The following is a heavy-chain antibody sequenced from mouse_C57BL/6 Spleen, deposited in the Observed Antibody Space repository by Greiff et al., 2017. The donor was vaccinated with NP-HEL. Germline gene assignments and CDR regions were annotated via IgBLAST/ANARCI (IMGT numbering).Heavy chain of an antibody. CDR2: IWSGGST. V-gene: IGHV2-2*01. CDR3: TSHLTGYYFDY. Sequence: QVQLKQSGPGLVQPSQSLSITCTVSGFSLTSYGVHWVRQSPGKGLEWLGVIWSGGSTDYNAAFISRLSISKDNSKSQVFFKMNILQADDTAIYYGTSHLTGYYFDYWGQGTTLTVSS. J-gene: IGHJ2*01. CDR1: GFSLTSYG. D-gene: IGHD4-1*01.